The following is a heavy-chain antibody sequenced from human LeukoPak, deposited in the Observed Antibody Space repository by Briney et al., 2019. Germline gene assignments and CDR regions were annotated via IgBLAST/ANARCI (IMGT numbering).Heavy chain of an antibody. CDR2: ISPWSETI. CDR3: ARIDGPTVYTYYMDL. CDR1: GFSFSIRG. Sequence: GGSLRLSCATSGFSFSIRGMAWARHRPGKGLEWVSYISPWSETIYYAESVKGRFTVSRDDAEKSLYLQMNTLSVEDTAVYYCARIDGPTVYTYYMDLWGKGTTVTVAS. D-gene: IGHD3-16*01. J-gene: IGHJ6*03. V-gene: IGHV3-48*04.